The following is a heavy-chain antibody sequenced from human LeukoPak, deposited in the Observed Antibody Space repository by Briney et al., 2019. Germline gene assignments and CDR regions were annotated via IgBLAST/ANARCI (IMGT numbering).Heavy chain of an antibody. CDR2: ISYDGSNK. CDR3: ARGYSSGWHFDY. D-gene: IGHD6-19*01. CDR1: GFTFSSYA. V-gene: IGHV3-30*04. J-gene: IGHJ4*02. Sequence: GGSLRLSCAASGFTFSSYAMHWVRQAPGKGLEWVAVISYDGSNKYYADSVKGRFTISRDNSKNTLYLQMNSLRAEDTAVYYCARGYSSGWHFDYWGQGTLVTVSS.